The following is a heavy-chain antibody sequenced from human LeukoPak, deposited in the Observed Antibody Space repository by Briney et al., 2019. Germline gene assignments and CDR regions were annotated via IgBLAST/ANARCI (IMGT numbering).Heavy chain of an antibody. CDR1: GYSFTSYD. Sequence: GASVKVSCKASGYSFTSYDINWVRQATGQGLEWMGWMNPNSGNTGYAQKFQGRVTMTRSTSISTAYMELSSLRSEDTAVYYCARLGEDSSGYTFDYWGQGTLVTVSS. J-gene: IGHJ4*02. CDR2: MNPNSGNT. D-gene: IGHD3-22*01. V-gene: IGHV1-8*01. CDR3: ARLGEDSSGYTFDY.